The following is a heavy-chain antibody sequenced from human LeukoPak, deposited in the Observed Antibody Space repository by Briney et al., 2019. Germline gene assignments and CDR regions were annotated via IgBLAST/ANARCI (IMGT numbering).Heavy chain of an antibody. D-gene: IGHD4-17*01. CDR2: VSGTGDDT. CDR3: AKILRPVTSFPQFYFFGMDV. V-gene: IGHV3-23*01. CDR1: GFSFRDFA. J-gene: IGHJ6*04. Sequence: GSLRLSCAASGFSFRDFAMTWVRQAPGKGLEWVSTVSGTGDDTYYSDTVKGRFTMSRDNSENTLDLQMNSLRVVDTAVYYCAKILRPVTSFPQFYFFGMDVWGRGATVTVSS.